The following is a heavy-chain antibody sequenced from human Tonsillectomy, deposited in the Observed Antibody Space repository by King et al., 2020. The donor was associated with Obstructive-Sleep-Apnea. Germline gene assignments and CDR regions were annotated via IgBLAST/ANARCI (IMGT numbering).Heavy chain of an antibody. V-gene: IGHV3-30-3*01. CDR1: GFTFSNYA. CDR3: ARPIAVTGTAIYY. J-gene: IGHJ4*02. CDR2: ISYDGSNK. Sequence: VQLVESGGGVVQPGRSLRLSCAASGFTFSNYAIHWVRQSPGKGLEWVAVISYDGSNKYYADSVKGRFTISRDNSKNTLYLQMNSLRAEDTAVYYCARPIAVTGTAIYYWGQGALVTVSS. D-gene: IGHD6-19*01.